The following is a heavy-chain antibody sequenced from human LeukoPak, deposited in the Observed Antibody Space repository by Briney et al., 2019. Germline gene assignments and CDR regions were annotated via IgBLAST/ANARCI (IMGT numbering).Heavy chain of an antibody. Sequence: SETLSLTCAVYGGSFSGYYWSWIRQPPGKGLEWIGEINHSGSTNYNPSLKSRVTISVDTSKNQFSLKLSPVTAADTAVYYCAGLYCSSTSCYYYYGMDVWGQGTPVTVSS. V-gene: IGHV4-34*01. CDR3: AGLYCSSTSCYYYYGMDV. CDR2: INHSGST. CDR1: GGSFSGYY. J-gene: IGHJ6*02. D-gene: IGHD2-2*01.